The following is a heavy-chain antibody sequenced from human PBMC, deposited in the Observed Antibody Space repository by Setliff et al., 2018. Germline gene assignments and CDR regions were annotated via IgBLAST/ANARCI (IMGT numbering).Heavy chain of an antibody. CDR2: INHSGST. V-gene: IGHV4-39*07. J-gene: IGHJ4*02. CDR3: AKRGPYCSGGTCHYYFDY. CDR1: GGSISSGSYY. D-gene: IGHD2-15*01. Sequence: PSETLSLTCTVSGGSISSGSYYWIWIRQPPGKGLEWIGEINHSGSTNYNPSLKSRVTISVDTSKNQFSLKLSSVTAADTAVYYCAKRGPYCSGGTCHYYFDYWGQGTLVTVSS.